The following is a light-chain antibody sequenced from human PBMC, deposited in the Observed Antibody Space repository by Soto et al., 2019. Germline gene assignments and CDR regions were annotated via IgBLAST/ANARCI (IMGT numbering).Light chain of an antibody. J-gene: IGKJ2*01. CDR3: HQYGRFPHT. V-gene: IGKV3-20*01. Sequence: EIVLTQSPGTLSLSPGERATLSCRASQSVSGSSLAWYQHEPGEAPRLLIYDASSRATGNPDRFSGSGCGNDFTFIISRLEPEHFRMYYCHQYGRFPHTFCQGTELETK. CDR1: QSVSGSS. CDR2: DAS.